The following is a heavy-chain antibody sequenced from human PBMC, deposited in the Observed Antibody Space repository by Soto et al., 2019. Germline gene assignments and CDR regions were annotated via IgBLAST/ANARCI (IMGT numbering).Heavy chain of an antibody. CDR1: NGSNSTTSYN. CDR3: ARPGSF. CDR2: IFYTGTT. J-gene: IGHJ4*02. Sequence: QMQLQESGPGLVKPSETLSLTCTVSNGSNSTTSYNWGWIRQSPGKGLEWIGTIFYTGTTSYNPSLKSRVTITVDPSKNQFSLKLASATAADTAVYFCARPGSFWGQGILVVVS. V-gene: IGHV4-39*01. D-gene: IGHD3-16*02.